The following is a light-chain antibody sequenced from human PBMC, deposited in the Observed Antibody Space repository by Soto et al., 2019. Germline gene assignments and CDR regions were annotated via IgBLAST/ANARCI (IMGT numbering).Light chain of an antibody. Sequence: QSALTQPASVSGSPGQSITISCTGTSSDIGGYNYVAWYQQHPGKAPKLIIYDVSNRPSGVSNRFSGSKSGNTASLTISGLQAEDEAEYYCSSYTSTSTLAALGGGTKVTVL. CDR2: DVS. V-gene: IGLV2-14*01. CDR3: SSYTSTSTLAA. CDR1: SSDIGGYNY. J-gene: IGLJ2*01.